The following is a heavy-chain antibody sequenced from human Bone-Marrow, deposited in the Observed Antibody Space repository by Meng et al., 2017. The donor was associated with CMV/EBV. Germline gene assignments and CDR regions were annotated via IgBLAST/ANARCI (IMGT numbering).Heavy chain of an antibody. Sequence: ASVKVSCKASGYTFTSYDINWVRQATGQGLEWMGWMNPNSGNTGYAQKFQGRVTMTTDTSTSTAYMELRSLRSDDTAVYYCARTGITIFGVVNWFDPWGQGTLVTVSS. J-gene: IGHJ5*02. CDR1: GYTFTSYD. CDR2: MNPNSGNT. CDR3: ARTGITIFGVVNWFDP. V-gene: IGHV1-8*01. D-gene: IGHD3-3*01.